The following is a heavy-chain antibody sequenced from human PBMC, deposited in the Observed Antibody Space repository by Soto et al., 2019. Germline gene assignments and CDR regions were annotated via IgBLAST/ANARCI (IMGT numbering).Heavy chain of an antibody. CDR2: IDPSDSQT. D-gene: IGHD3-22*01. CDR1: GYSFAGYW. J-gene: IGHJ4*02. Sequence: GESLKISCTGSGYSFAGYWVTWVRQKPGKGLEWMGRIDPSDSQTYYSPSFRGHVTISATKSITTVFLQWSSLRASDTAMYYCARQIYDSDTGPNFQYYFDSWGQGTPVTAPQ. CDR3: ARQIYDSDTGPNFQYYFDS. V-gene: IGHV5-10-1*01.